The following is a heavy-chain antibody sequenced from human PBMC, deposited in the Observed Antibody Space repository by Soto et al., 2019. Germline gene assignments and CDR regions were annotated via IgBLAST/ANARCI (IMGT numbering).Heavy chain of an antibody. CDR2: IKSKTDGGTT. D-gene: IGHD6-6*01. CDR1: GYSFTSYW. V-gene: IGHV3-15*01. Sequence: GESLKISCKGSGYSFTSYWIGWVRQMPGKGLEWVGRIKSKTDGGTTDYAAPVKGRFTISRDDSKNTLYLQMNSLKTEDTAVYYCTTEGSSLLNVGYYYGMDVWGQGTTVTVSS. CDR3: TTEGSSLLNVGYYYGMDV. J-gene: IGHJ6*02.